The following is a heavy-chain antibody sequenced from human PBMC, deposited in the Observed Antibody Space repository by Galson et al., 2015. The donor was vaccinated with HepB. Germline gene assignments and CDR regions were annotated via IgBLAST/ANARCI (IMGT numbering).Heavy chain of an antibody. CDR2: IIPIFGTA. J-gene: IGHJ4*02. CDR3: ARDAAFGGVIVTHYYFDY. Sequence: SVKVSCKASGGTFSSYAISWVRQAPGQGLEWMGGIIPIFGTANYAQKFQGRVTITADESTSTAYMELSSLGSEDTAVYYCARDAAFGGVIVTHYYFDYWGQGTLVTVSS. CDR1: GGTFSSYA. V-gene: IGHV1-69*13. D-gene: IGHD3-16*02.